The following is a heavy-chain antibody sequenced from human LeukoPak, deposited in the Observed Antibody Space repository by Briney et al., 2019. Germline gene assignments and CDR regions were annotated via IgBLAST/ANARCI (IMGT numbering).Heavy chain of an antibody. CDR3: ARLYQQSKWKYYYYYMDV. V-gene: IGHV4-59*01. J-gene: IGHJ6*03. Sequence: SETLSLTCSVSGASFSTNYWSWIRQPPGRGLGWIGCVFDSGSTNYNPSLKSRVTISVDTSTKQFSLRLSSVTAADTAVYYCARLYQQSKWKYYYYYMDVWGKGTAVTVSS. D-gene: IGHD1-1*01. CDR2: VFDSGST. CDR1: GASFSTNY.